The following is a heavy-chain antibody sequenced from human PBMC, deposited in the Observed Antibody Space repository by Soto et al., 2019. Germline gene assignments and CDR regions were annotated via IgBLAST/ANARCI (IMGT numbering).Heavy chain of an antibody. CDR3: AREMDTAMVENWFDP. CDR2: IYYSGST. CDR1: GGSISAYY. V-gene: IGHV4-59*01. J-gene: IGHJ5*02. D-gene: IGHD5-18*01. Sequence: SETLSLTCTFSGGSISAYYWSWIRQPPGKGLEWIGHIYYSGSTNYSPSLKSRVSISIDTSKRQFSLNLRSVTAADTAVYYCAREMDTAMVENWFDPWGQGTLVTVSS.